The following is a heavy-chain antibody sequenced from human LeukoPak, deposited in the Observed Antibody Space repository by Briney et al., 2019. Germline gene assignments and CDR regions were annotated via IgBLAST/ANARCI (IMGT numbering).Heavy chain of an antibody. V-gene: IGHV1-46*01. CDR1: GCTFTTHY. J-gene: IGHJ4*02. Sequence: ASVKVSCKASGCTFTTHYMHWVRQAPGQGLERMGMIDPSGDSTTDAQKFQGRVTVTRDTSTSTVYMELSSLRFEDTAVYYCYCSLGYWGQGTLVTVSS. CDR2: IDPSGDST. D-gene: IGHD2-15*01. CDR3: YCSLGY.